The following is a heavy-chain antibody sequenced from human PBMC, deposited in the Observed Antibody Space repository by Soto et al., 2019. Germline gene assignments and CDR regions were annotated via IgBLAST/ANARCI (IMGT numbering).Heavy chain of an antibody. J-gene: IGHJ6*02. CDR3: AKVGGPSTIGTRPVPYYYQFGMDV. CDR2: LNAGTGNT. CDR1: GYSFTTSA. D-gene: IGHD6-6*01. Sequence: QVQLVQSGAEVKKPGASVKVSCKASGYSFTTSAMHWVRQAPGQSLEWMGWLNAGTGNTKYSQKFQGRVTINRDTTASTAYIELRNLRSEDTAVYYCAKVGGPSTIGTRPVPYYYQFGMDVWGQGTTVTVS. V-gene: IGHV1-3*01.